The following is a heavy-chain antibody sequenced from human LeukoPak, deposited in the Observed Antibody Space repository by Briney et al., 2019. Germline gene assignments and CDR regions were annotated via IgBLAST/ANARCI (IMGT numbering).Heavy chain of an antibody. V-gene: IGHV3-23*01. CDR2: ISGSGGST. CDR3: AKRDVTYYDYVWGTVLDY. D-gene: IGHD3-16*01. J-gene: IGHJ4*02. Sequence: GGSLRLSCAASGFTFSSYAMSWVRQAPGKGLEWVSAISGSGGSTYYADSVKGRFTISRDNSKNTLYLQMNSLRAEDTAVYYCAKRDVTYYDYVWGTVLDYWDQGTLVTVSS. CDR1: GFTFSSYA.